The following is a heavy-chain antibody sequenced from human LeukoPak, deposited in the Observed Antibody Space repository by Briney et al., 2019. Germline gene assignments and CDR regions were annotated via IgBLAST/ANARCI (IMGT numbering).Heavy chain of an antibody. V-gene: IGHV1-69*04. J-gene: IGHJ5*02. CDR3: ARDLRVATSRRTNWFDP. Sequence: SVRVSCKASGGTFSSYAISWVRQAPGQGLEWMGRIIPILGIANYARKFQGRVTITADKSTSTAYMELSSLRSEDTAVYYCARDLRVATSRRTNWFDPWGQGTLVTVSS. D-gene: IGHD5-12*01. CDR2: IIPILGIA. CDR1: GGTFSSYA.